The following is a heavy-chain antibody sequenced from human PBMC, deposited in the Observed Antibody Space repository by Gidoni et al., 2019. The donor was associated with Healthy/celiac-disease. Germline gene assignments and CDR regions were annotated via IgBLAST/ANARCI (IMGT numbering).Heavy chain of an antibody. Sequence: QVQLVESGGGVVQPGRSLRLSCAASGVTFSSYGMHWVRQAPGKGLEWVAVIWYDGSNKYYADSVKGRFTISRDNSKNTLYLQMNSLRAEDTAVYYCAREGSSWGYFDYWGQGTLVTVSS. D-gene: IGHD6-13*01. V-gene: IGHV3-33*01. CDR1: GVTFSSYG. J-gene: IGHJ4*02. CDR3: AREGSSWGYFDY. CDR2: IWYDGSNK.